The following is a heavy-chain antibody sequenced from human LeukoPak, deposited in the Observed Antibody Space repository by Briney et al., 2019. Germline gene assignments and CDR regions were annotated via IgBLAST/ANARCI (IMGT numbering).Heavy chain of an antibody. V-gene: IGHV4-4*02. Sequence: SGTLSLTCGVSGGSITNTNWWSWVRQPPGQGLEWIGEISLTRLNHYTPSLESPVTVSLGKSKNSLSLNLTSVTAADTAVYYCSRENGAFCPFGYWGQGILVTV. CDR1: GGSITNTNW. CDR3: SRENGAFCPFGY. D-gene: IGHD2-8*01. J-gene: IGHJ4*02. CDR2: ISLTRLN.